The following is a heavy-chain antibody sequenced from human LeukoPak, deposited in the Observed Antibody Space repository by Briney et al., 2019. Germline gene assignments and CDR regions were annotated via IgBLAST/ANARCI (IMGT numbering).Heavy chain of an antibody. J-gene: IGHJ4*02. V-gene: IGHV4-34*01. CDR3: ARCSRGSGGSCYRN. Sequence: GSLRLSCAASGFTFSSYAMSWVGQAPGKGLEWIGEINHSGSTNYNPSLKSRVTISVDTSKNQFSLKLSSVTAADTAVYYCARCSRGSGGSCYRNWGQGTLVTVSS. CDR1: GFTFSSYA. CDR2: INHSGST. D-gene: IGHD2-15*01.